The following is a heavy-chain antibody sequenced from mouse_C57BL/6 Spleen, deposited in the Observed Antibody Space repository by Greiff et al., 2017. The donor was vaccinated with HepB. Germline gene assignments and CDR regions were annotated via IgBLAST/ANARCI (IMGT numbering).Heavy chain of an antibody. CDR2: IYPGDGDT. D-gene: IGHD1-1*01. V-gene: IGHV1-80*01. CDR3: ARLPLYYGSSYYAMDY. J-gene: IGHJ4*01. CDR1: GYAFSSYW. Sequence: VMLVESGAELVKPGASVKISCKASGYAFSSYWMNWVKQRPGKGLEWIGQIYPGDGDTNYNGKFKGKATLTADKSSSTAYMQLSSLTSEDSAVYFCARLPLYYGSSYYAMDYWGQGTSVTVSS.